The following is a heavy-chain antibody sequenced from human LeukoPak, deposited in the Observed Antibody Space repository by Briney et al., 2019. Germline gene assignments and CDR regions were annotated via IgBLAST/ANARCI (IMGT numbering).Heavy chain of an antibody. CDR1: GSTFSGSA. Sequence: PGGSLRLSCAASGSTFSGSALHWVRQASGKGLEWVGRIRSTASGYATAYAASVKGRFTISRDNAKNSLYLQMNSLRAEDTAVYYCARGRLLWFGESLDYWGQGTLVTVSS. CDR3: ARGRLLWFGESLDY. J-gene: IGHJ4*02. D-gene: IGHD3-10*01. CDR2: IRSTASGYAT. V-gene: IGHV3-73*01.